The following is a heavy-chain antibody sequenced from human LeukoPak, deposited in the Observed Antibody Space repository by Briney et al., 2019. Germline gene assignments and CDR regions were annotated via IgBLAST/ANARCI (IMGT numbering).Heavy chain of an antibody. CDR3: ARDPGYSSSWYSLDI. CDR1: GYTFTSYY. Sequence: GASVKVSCKASGYTFTSYYMHWVRQAPGQGLEWMGWINPNSGGTNYAQKFQGRVTMTRDTSISTAYMELSRLRSDDTAVYYCARDPGYSSSWYSLDIWGQGTMVTVSS. V-gene: IGHV1-2*02. D-gene: IGHD6-13*01. CDR2: INPNSGGT. J-gene: IGHJ3*02.